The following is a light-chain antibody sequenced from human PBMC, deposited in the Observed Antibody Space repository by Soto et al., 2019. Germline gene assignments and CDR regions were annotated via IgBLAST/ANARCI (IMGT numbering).Light chain of an antibody. CDR2: DVN. Sequence: QSALTQRAFVSGSPGQSITISCTGTSSDVGGYNYVSWYQHHPDKAPKLMIYDVNNRPSGVSNRFSGSKSGNTASLTISGLQAEDEAAYYCSSYTSSSTRLVFGGGTKLTVL. J-gene: IGLJ2*01. CDR3: SSYTSSSTRLV. CDR1: SSDVGGYNY. V-gene: IGLV2-14*03.